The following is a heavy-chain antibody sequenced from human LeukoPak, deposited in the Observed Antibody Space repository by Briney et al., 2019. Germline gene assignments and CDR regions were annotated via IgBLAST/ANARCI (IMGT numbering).Heavy chain of an antibody. D-gene: IGHD5-18*01. CDR1: GGSISSYY. CDR2: IYYSGST. V-gene: IGHV4-59*01. Sequence: SETLSLTCTVSGGSISSYYWSWIRQPPGKGLEWIGYIYYSGSTNYNPSLKSRVTISVDTSKNQFSLKLSSVTAADTAVCYCARVVDTAMDPPYFDYWGQGTLVTVSS. J-gene: IGHJ4*02. CDR3: ARVVDTAMDPPYFDY.